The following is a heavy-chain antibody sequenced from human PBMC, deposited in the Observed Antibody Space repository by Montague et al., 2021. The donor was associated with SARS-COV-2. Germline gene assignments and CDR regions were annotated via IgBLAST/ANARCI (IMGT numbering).Heavy chain of an antibody. Sequence: CAISGDSVSSNTAAWNWIRQSPSRGLEWLGRTYYRSKWYNDYAVSVKSRISINADTSKNQFSLQLNSVTPEDTAVRYCARGISATNKWGQGTLVTVSS. CDR1: GDSVSSNTAA. CDR2: TYYRSKWYN. D-gene: IGHD6-13*01. CDR3: ARGISATNK. V-gene: IGHV6-1*01. J-gene: IGHJ4*02.